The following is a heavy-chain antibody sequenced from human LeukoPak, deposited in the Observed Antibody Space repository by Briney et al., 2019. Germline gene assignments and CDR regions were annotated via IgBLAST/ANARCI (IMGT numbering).Heavy chain of an antibody. Sequence: GGSLRLSCAGSGFTLSSNWMHWVRQAPGKGLEWVSILYHGDSTYYADSVKGRFSISRDTSKNTLYLQMNSLRVEDTAVYYCATRRFGELTYWGQGTLVTVSS. CDR1: GFTLSSNW. CDR3: ATRRFGELTY. J-gene: IGHJ4*02. V-gene: IGHV3-66*01. D-gene: IGHD3-10*01. CDR2: LYHGDST.